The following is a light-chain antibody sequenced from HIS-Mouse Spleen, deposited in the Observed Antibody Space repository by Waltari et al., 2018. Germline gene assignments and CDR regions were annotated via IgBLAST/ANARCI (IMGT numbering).Light chain of an antibody. CDR2: DVS. Sequence: QSALTQPASVSGSPGQSITISCTGTSSDVGGYNYVSWYQQHPGKAPKLMIYDVSNRPSGVSNPFSGSRSGTTASLTISELQAEDESYYYCSSYTSSSTFGGGTKLTVL. V-gene: IGLV2-14*03. CDR3: SSYTSSST. J-gene: IGLJ3*02. CDR1: SSDVGGYNY.